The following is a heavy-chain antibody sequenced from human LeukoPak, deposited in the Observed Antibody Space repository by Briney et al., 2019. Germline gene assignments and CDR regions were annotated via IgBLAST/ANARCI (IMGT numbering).Heavy chain of an antibody. CDR1: GFTVSSNY. CDR3: ARDQVFGVVMTGGYYYGMDV. CDR2: IYSGGST. Sequence: PGGSLRLSCAASGFTVSSNYMSWVRQAPGKGLEWVSVIYSGGSTYYADSVKGRFTISRDNSKNTLYLQMNSLRAEDTAVYYCARDQVFGVVMTGGYYYGMDVWGQGTTVTVSS. D-gene: IGHD3-3*01. J-gene: IGHJ6*02. V-gene: IGHV3-66*01.